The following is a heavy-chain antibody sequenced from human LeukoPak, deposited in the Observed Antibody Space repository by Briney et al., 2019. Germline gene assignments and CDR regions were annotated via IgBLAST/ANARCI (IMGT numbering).Heavy chain of an antibody. CDR2: VNPNIGGT. CDR3: ARDHLLFRQPPNWFDP. V-gene: IGHV1-2*02. CDR1: GYTFTGYY. D-gene: IGHD1-14*01. Sequence: ASVKVSCKASGYTFTGYYMHWVRQAPGQGLEWMGWVNPNIGGTNYAQKFQGRVTMTRDTSISTAYMDLSSLTSDDTAVYYCARDHLLFRQPPNWFDPWGQGTLVTVSS. J-gene: IGHJ5*02.